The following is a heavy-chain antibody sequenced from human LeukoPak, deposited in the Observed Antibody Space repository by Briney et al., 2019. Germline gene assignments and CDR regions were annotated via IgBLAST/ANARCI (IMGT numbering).Heavy chain of an antibody. CDR2: INTNTGNP. D-gene: IGHD5-18*01. J-gene: IGHJ4*02. CDR3: ARDYSYFNGLAPRRRVLGY. Sequence: GASVKVSCKASGYTFTSYAMNWVRQAPGQGLEWMGWINTNTGNPTYAQGFTGRFVFSLDTSVSTAYLQISSLKAEDTAVYYCARDYSYFNGLAPRRRVLGYWGQGTLVTVSS. CDR1: GYTFTSYA. V-gene: IGHV7-4-1*02.